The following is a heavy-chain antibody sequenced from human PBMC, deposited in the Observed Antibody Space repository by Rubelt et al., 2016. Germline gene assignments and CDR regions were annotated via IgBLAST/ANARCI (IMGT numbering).Heavy chain of an antibody. CDR2: IYYSGST. Sequence: QLQLQESGPGLVKPSETLSLTCTVSGGSISSSSYYWGWIRQPPGKGLEWIGSIYYSGSTYYNPSLQVRVPISVDTSKNQFSLKLSSVTAADTAVYYCATTPYDFWSGYRYYFDYWGQGTLVTVSS. CDR1: GGSISSSSYY. V-gene: IGHV4-39*07. J-gene: IGHJ4*02. D-gene: IGHD3-3*01. CDR3: ATTPYDFWSGYRYYFDY.